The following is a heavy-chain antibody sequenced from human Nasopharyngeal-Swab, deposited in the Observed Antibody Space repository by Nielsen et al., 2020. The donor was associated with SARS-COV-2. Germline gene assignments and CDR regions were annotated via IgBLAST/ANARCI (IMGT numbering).Heavy chain of an antibody. V-gene: IGHV3-23*03. Sequence: GGSLRLSCAASGFTFNSYAMSWVRQAPGKGLEWVSVIYRGGSSTYYADSVKGRFTISRANSKNTLYLQMNSLRAEDTAIYCCAKETRCGGDCYYVDYWGQGTLVTVSS. CDR2: IYRGGSST. CDR3: AKETRCGGDCYYVDY. D-gene: IGHD2-21*02. J-gene: IGHJ4*02. CDR1: GFTFNSYA.